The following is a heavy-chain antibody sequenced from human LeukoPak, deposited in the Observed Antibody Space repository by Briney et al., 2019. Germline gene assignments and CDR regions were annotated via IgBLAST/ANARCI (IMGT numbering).Heavy chain of an antibody. D-gene: IGHD2-21*01. J-gene: IGHJ4*02. CDR1: GFTFSSYA. CDR3: AREVVKGYTFDY. CDR2: INSDGSST. Sequence: GGSLRLSCAASGFTFSSYAMSWVRQAPGKGLVWVSRINSDGSSTSYADSVKGRFTISRDNAKNTLYLQMNSLRAEDTAVYYCAREVVKGYTFDYWGQGTLVTVSS. V-gene: IGHV3-74*01.